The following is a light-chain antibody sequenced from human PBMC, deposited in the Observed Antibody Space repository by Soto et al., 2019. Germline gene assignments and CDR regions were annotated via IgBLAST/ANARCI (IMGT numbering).Light chain of an antibody. Sequence: QSVLTQPRSVSGSPGQSVTISCTGTSSDIGGFNYVSWYQQHPGKVPKLMIYDVTKRPSGVPDRFSASKSGNTASLTISGPQAEDEADCCSYAGSYTFVFGTGTKVTVL. CDR3: CSYAGSYTFV. J-gene: IGLJ1*01. CDR2: DVT. V-gene: IGLV2-11*01. CDR1: SSDIGGFNY.